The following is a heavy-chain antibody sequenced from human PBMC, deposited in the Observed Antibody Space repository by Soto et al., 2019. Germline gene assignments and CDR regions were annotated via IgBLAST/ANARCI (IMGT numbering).Heavy chain of an antibody. D-gene: IGHD3-3*01. J-gene: IGHJ5*02. CDR3: AREDFWSFA. V-gene: IGHV3-74*01. CDR2: INKDATT. CDR1: GFSRSRAW. Sequence: EVQLAESGGGFVEPGGSLRLSCVVSGFSRSRAWMDWVRQVPGKGLVWVSRINKDATTTYADSVKGRFTISSDTAKNALYLQMTSLRAEYRALYGCAREDFWSFAWGQGTLVTFSS.